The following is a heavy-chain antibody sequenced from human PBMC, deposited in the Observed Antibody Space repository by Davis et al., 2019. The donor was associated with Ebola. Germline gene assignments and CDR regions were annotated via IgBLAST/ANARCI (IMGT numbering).Heavy chain of an antibody. CDR1: GNSFASHW. D-gene: IGHD3-10*02. CDR2: IFTGDSDT. Sequence: GESLKISCKDSGNSFASHWIGWVRQMPGKGLEWMGIIFTGDSDTRYSPSFRGQVTISADKSFKTAFLQWSSLKASDTAMYYCATQHLMSLDFWGRGTLVTVSS. J-gene: IGHJ4*02. V-gene: IGHV5-51*01. CDR3: ATQHLMSLDF.